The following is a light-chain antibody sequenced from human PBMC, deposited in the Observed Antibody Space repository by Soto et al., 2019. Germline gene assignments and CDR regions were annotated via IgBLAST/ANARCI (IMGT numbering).Light chain of an antibody. V-gene: IGKV1-6*01. CDR1: QAIGND. J-gene: IGKJ3*01. CDR3: LQEHNYPFT. CDR2: AAS. Sequence: AIQMTQSPSSLSASVGDRVTITCRASQAIGNDLGWYQQKPGKAPKLLIYAASSLQIRVPSRFSGSGSGTVFTLTINGLQPDDFATYYCLQEHNYPFTFGPGTTVDL.